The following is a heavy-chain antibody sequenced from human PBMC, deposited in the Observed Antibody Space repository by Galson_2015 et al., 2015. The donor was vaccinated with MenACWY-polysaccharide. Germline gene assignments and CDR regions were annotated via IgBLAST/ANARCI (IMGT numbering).Heavy chain of an antibody. CDR3: ARERWVRRVVFDQ. Sequence: SLRLSCAASGFTFSNFWMSWVRQAPGKELEWVASIKQDGSEKYLVDSVRGRFTISRDNAENSLFLQMNSLRAEDTAVYYCARERWVRRVVFDQWGQGTLVTVSS. D-gene: IGHD3-10*01. V-gene: IGHV3-7*01. CDR2: IKQDGSEK. J-gene: IGHJ4*02. CDR1: GFTFSNFW.